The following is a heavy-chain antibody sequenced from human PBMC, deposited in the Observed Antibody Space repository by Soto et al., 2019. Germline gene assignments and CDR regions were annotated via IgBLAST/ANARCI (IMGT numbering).Heavy chain of an antibody. J-gene: IGHJ6*02. CDR3: ARRVGFTFGGVRGYYYGMDV. D-gene: IGHD3-16*01. CDR2: IIPIFGTA. V-gene: IGHV1-69*13. Sequence: ASVKVSCKASGGTFSSYAISWVRQAPGQGLEWMGGIIPIFGTANYAQKFQGRVTITADESTSTAYMEPSSLRSEDTAVYYCARRVGFTFGGVRGYYYGMDVWGQGTTVTVSS. CDR1: GGTFSSYA.